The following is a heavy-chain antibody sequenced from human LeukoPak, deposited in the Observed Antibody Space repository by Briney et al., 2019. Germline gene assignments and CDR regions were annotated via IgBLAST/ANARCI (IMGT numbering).Heavy chain of an antibody. CDR1: GGTFSSYA. CDR2: IIPIFGIA. D-gene: IGHD2-2*01. Sequence: GASVKVSCKASGGTFSSYAISWVRQAPGQGLEWMGRIIPIFGIANYAQKFQGRVTITADKSTSPAYMELSSLRSEDTAVYYCARDSYDWIGPAAPGYYYYYGMDVWGQGTTVTVSS. CDR3: ARDSYDWIGPAAPGYYYYYGMDV. V-gene: IGHV1-69*04. J-gene: IGHJ6*02.